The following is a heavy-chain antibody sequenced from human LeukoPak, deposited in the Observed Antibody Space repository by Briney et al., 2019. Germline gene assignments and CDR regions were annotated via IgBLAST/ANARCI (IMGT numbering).Heavy chain of an antibody. V-gene: IGHV1-2*02. Sequence: ASVKVSCKASGYTFTGYYMHWVRQAPGQGLEWMGWINPNSGGTNYVQKFQGRVTMTRDTSISTAYMELSRLRSDDTAVYYCARARCSGGSCYPNWFDPWGQGTLVTVSS. CDR1: GYTFTGYY. D-gene: IGHD2-15*01. CDR3: ARARCSGGSCYPNWFDP. J-gene: IGHJ5*02. CDR2: INPNSGGT.